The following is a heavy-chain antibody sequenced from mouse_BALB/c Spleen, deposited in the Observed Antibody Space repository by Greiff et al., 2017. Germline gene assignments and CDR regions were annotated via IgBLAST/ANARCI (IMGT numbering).Heavy chain of an antibody. Sequence: VQLQQSGPELVKPGASVKMSCKASGYTFTSYVMHWVKQKPGQGLEWIGYINPYNDGTKYNEKFKGKATLTSDKSSSTAYMELSSLTSEDSAVYYCAKGTVVAPFDYWGQGTTLTVSS. CDR2: INPYNDGT. CDR3: AKGTVVAPFDY. CDR1: GYTFTSYV. J-gene: IGHJ2*01. V-gene: IGHV1-14*01. D-gene: IGHD1-1*01.